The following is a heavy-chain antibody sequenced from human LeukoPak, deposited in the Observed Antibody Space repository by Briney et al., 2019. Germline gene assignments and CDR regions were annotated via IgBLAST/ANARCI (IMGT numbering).Heavy chain of an antibody. J-gene: IGHJ4*02. CDR1: GYTFTSYW. D-gene: IGHD5-24*01. Sequence: KVSCKASGYTFTSYWIGWVRQMPGKGLEWMGIIYPGDSDTRYSPSFQGQVTISADKSISTAYLQWSSLKASDTAMYYCARHTNGYNLFDCWGQGTLVTVSS. CDR2: IYPGDSDT. CDR3: ARHTNGYNLFDC. V-gene: IGHV5-51*01.